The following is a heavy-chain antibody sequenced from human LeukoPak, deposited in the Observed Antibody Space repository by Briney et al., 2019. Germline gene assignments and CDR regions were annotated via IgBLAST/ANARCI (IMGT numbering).Heavy chain of an antibody. CDR1: GYTSTNYH. CDR2: INPSGDDT. D-gene: IGHD4-23*01. CDR3: ARHDLGGTSPFDY. Sequence: ASVKVSCKTSGYTSTNYHMHWVRQAPGQGLEWMGIINPSGDDTTYPQKFQGRVTMTRDTSTSTVYMELSSLRSDDTAVYYCARHDLGGTSPFDYWGQGTLVTVSS. V-gene: IGHV1-46*01. J-gene: IGHJ4*02.